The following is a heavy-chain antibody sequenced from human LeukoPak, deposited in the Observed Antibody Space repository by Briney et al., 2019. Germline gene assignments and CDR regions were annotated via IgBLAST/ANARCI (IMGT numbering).Heavy chain of an antibody. D-gene: IGHD1-26*01. J-gene: IGHJ6*02. CDR2: ISYDGSNK. CDR3: AKDYLLSAWEPRGMDV. V-gene: IGHV3-30*18. Sequence: GGSLRLSCAASGFTFSSYGMHWVRQAPGKGLEWVAVISYDGSNKYYADSVKGRFTISRDNSKNTLYLQMNSLRAEDTAVYHCAKDYLLSAWEPRGMDVWGQGTTDTVSS. CDR1: GFTFSSYG.